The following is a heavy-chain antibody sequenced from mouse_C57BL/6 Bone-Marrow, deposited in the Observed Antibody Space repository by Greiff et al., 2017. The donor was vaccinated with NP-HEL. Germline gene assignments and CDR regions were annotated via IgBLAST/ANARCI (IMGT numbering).Heavy chain of an antibody. CDR2: ISSGCSTI. Sequence: EVQLVESGGGLVKPGGSLKLSCAASGFTFSDYGMHWVRQAPEKGLEWVAYISSGCSTIYYADTVKGRFTISRDNAKNTLFLQMTSLRSEDTAMYYCARWGGYYPFAYWGQGTLVTVSA. D-gene: IGHD2-3*01. CDR1: GFTFSDYG. J-gene: IGHJ3*01. V-gene: IGHV5-17*01. CDR3: ARWGGYYPFAY.